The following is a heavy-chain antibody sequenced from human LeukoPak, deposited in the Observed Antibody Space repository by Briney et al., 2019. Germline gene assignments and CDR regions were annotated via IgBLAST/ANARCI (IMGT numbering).Heavy chain of an antibody. J-gene: IGHJ4*02. CDR2: IIPIFGTA. V-gene: IGHV1-69*01. CDR1: GYTFTSYG. Sequence: SVKVSCKASGYTFTSYGISWVRQAPGQGLEWMGGIIPIFGTANYAQKFQGRVTITADESTSTAYMELSSLRSEDTAVYYCARGVEYSYANWGQGTLVTVSS. CDR3: ARGVEYSYAN. D-gene: IGHD5-18*01.